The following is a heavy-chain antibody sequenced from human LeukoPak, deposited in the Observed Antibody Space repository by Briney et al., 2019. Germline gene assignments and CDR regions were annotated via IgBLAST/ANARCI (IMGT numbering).Heavy chain of an antibody. D-gene: IGHD6-19*01. J-gene: IGHJ4*02. Sequence: ASVKVSCKASGYSFTSYGITCVRQAPGQGREWMGWINPYNGNTNYAQKLQGRVTMTTDTSTSTAYMDLRSLRSDDTAVYYCARERSGWFFSNWGQGTLVTVSS. CDR3: ARERSGWFFSN. CDR2: INPYNGNT. CDR1: GYSFTSYG. V-gene: IGHV1-18*01.